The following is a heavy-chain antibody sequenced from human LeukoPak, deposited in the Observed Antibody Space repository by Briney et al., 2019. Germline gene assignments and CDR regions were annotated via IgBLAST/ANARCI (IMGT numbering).Heavy chain of an antibody. CDR1: GGSITSSDYY. CDR3: ARVSRTRYRRGGSCYSGVDAFDI. Sequence: SETLSLTCTVSGGSITSSDYYWSWIRQPPGKGLEWIGYIYYSGSTYYNPSLKSRVAISLDTSKNQFSLELSSVTAADTAVYYCARVSRTRYRRGGSCYSGVDAFDIWGQGTVVTVSS. V-gene: IGHV4-30-4*01. CDR2: IYYSGST. J-gene: IGHJ3*02. D-gene: IGHD2-15*01.